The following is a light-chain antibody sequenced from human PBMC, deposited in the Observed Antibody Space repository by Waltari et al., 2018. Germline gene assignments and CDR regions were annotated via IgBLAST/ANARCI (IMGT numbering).Light chain of an antibody. V-gene: IGLV3-1*01. CDR1: KLGDKY. CDR3: QTWDSSTAEIV. CDR2: QDT. Sequence: SYELTQPPSVSVSPGQTASITCSGNKLGDKYVCWYQQKPGQSPVLVIYQDTKRPSGIPERFAGSNSENTATLAISGTQAMDEADYYCQTWDSSTAEIVFGTVTKVSVL. J-gene: IGLJ1*01.